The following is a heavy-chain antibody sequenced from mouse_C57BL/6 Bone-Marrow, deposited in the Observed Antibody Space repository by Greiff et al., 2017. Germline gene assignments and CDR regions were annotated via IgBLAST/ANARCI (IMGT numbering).Heavy chain of an antibody. CDR3: ARPSFAY. V-gene: IGHV1-64*01. CDR1: GYTFTSSW. CDR2: IHPNSGST. Sequence: QVQLQQSGAELVKPGASVKLSCTASGYTFTSSWMHWVKQRPGQGLEWIGMIHPNSGSTNYNEKFKSKATLTVDKSSSTAYMQLSSLTSEDSAVYYCARPSFAYWGQGTLVTVSA. J-gene: IGHJ3*01.